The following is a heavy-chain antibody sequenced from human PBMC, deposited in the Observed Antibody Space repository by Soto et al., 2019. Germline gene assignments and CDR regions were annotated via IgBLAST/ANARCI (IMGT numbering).Heavy chain of an antibody. CDR3: ARLVLYQQLVHYYYAMDV. Sequence: PSETLSLTCAVSGGSISSGGYSWSWIRKQPGKSLEWIGYIYYSGSTNYNPSLKSRVTISVDTSKNQFSLKLSSVTAADTAVYYCARLVLYQQLVHYYYAMDVWGQGTTVTVSS. CDR2: IYYSGST. J-gene: IGHJ6*02. CDR1: GGSISSGGYS. D-gene: IGHD6-13*01. V-gene: IGHV4-61*08.